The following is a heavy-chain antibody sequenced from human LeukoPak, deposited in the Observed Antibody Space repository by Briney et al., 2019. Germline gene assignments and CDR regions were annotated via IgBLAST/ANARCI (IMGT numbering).Heavy chain of an antibody. CDR2: IKQDGSEK. CDR3: ARVRGGGSPLDGYYYYGMDV. V-gene: IGHV3-7*05. J-gene: IGHJ6*02. D-gene: IGHD2-15*01. Sequence: GGSLRLSCAASGFTFSSYWMSWVRQAPGKGLEWVANIKQDGSEKYYVDSVKGRFTISRDNAKNSLYLQMNSLRAEDTAVYYCARVRGGGSPLDGYYYYGMDVWGQGTLVTVSS. CDR1: GFTFSSYW.